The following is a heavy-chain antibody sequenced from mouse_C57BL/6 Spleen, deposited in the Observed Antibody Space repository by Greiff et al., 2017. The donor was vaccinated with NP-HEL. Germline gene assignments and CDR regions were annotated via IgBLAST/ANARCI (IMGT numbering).Heavy chain of an antibody. CDR1: GFTFSSYG. CDR2: ISSGGSYT. J-gene: IGHJ4*01. D-gene: IGHD3-3*01. CDR3: ARRGTNYAMDY. Sequence: EVQGVESGGDLVKPGGSLKLSCAASGFTFSSYGMSWVRQTPDKRLEWVATISSGGSYTYYPDSVKGRFTISRDNDKNTLYLQMSSLKSEDTAMYYCARRGTNYAMDYWGQGTSVTVSS. V-gene: IGHV5-6*01.